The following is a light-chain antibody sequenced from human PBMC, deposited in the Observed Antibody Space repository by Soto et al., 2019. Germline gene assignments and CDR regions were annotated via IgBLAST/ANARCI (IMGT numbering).Light chain of an antibody. CDR3: QQYDDWPPYT. CDR1: QSVSNS. V-gene: IGKV3-15*01. J-gene: IGKJ2*01. Sequence: EAVMTQSPVTLSVYPGERVTLSCRASQSVSNSLAWYQQRPGQAPRLLIYDASTRATGIPGRFSGSGSGTEFTLTISSLQSEDFAVYFCQQYDDWPPYTLGQGTKVDSK. CDR2: DAS.